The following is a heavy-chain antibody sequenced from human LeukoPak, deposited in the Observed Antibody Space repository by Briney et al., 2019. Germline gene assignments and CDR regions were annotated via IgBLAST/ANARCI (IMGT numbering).Heavy chain of an antibody. V-gene: IGHV3-23*01. Sequence: GGSLRLSRAASGFTFSSYAMSWVRQAPGKGLEWVSTISGSGGSTYYADSVKGRFTISRDNSKNTLYLQMNSVRAEDAAVYYCAKYYYGSGIKGYFDYWGQGTLVTVSS. J-gene: IGHJ4*02. CDR1: GFTFSSYA. CDR3: AKYYYGSGIKGYFDY. CDR2: ISGSGGST. D-gene: IGHD3-10*01.